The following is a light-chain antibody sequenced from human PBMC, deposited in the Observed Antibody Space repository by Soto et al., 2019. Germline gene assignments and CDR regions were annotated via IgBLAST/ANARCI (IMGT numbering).Light chain of an antibody. CDR3: QQYDHRSN. V-gene: IGKV1-5*01. J-gene: IGKJ1*01. Sequence: RHMKESSSPMSTYVVDRVTISFRASQSIRSWLAWYQQKPGKAPKLLIYDVSSLESGVPSRSSGSGSGTEFTLTISSLQPDDLATYYCQQYDHRSNFGQGTKVEIK. CDR2: DVS. CDR1: QSIRSW.